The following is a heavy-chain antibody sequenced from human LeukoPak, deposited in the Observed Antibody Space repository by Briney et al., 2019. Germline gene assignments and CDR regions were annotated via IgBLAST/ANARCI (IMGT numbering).Heavy chain of an antibody. V-gene: IGHV3-23*01. D-gene: IGHD1-26*01. Sequence: GGSLRLSCAASGFTFSSFAMSWVRQAPGKGLEWVSTISASGGGRYYADSVKGPFTISRDNSRNTLSLQMISPRAEDTAVYYCAKGRSGSYPLFDCWGQGTLVTVSS. CDR2: ISASGGGR. CDR3: AKGRSGSYPLFDC. CDR1: GFTFSSFA. J-gene: IGHJ4*02.